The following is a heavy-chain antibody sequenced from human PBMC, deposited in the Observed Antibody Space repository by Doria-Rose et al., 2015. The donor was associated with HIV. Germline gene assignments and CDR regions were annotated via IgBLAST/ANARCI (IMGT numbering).Heavy chain of an antibody. D-gene: IGHD6-13*01. CDR3: ARIKSSRWYHKYYFDF. CDR1: GVSLSSPGMG. J-gene: IGHJ4*02. CDR2: IFSDDAR. V-gene: IGHV2-26*01. Sequence: QITLKESGPVLVKPTETLTLTCTVSGVSLSSPGMGVSWIRQPPAKALEWLANIFSDDARSYKTSLKSRLTISRGTSKSQVVLTMTDMDPVGTATYYCARIKSSRWYHKYYFDFRGQGTLVIVSA.